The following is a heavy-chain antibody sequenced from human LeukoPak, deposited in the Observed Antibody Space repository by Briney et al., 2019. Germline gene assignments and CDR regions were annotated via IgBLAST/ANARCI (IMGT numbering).Heavy chain of an antibody. V-gene: IGHV1-69*13. J-gene: IGHJ3*02. Sequence: SVKVSCKASGGTFSSYAISWVRQAPGQGLEWIGGIIPIFGTANYAQKFQGRVTITADESTSTAYMELSSLRSEDTAVYYCARARYYYDSSGYGAFDIWGQGTMVTVSS. D-gene: IGHD3-22*01. CDR1: GGTFSSYA. CDR3: ARARYYYDSSGYGAFDI. CDR2: IIPIFGTA.